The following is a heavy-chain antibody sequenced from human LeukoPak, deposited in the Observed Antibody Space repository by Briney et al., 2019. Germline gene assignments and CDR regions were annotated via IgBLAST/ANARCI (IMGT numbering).Heavy chain of an antibody. CDR2: ISYDGSNT. CDR3: AKEPKPRPTVGYFQH. CDR1: VFPFRSYA. Sequence: GGSLRLSCVPSVFPFRSYATHWVRQAPGKGLDWVALISYDGSNTYYVDSVKGRFTISRDGSKSTLYLQMNSLRHEDTAVYYCAKEPKPRPTVGYFQHWGQGTLVTVSS. V-gene: IGHV3-30-3*01. J-gene: IGHJ1*01. D-gene: IGHD1-14*01.